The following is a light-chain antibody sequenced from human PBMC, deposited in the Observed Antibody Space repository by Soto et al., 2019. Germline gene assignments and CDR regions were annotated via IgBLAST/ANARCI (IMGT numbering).Light chain of an antibody. CDR3: QQFDNLQFT. V-gene: IGKV1-33*01. CDR1: LDINNY. Sequence: DIQMTQSPSSLSASVGDRVTIFCQASLDINNYLNWYQQKPGKAPKLLIYDASNLETGVPSRFSGSGSGTDFSFTITSLQPEDFATYYCQQFDNLQFTFGPGTKVHIK. J-gene: IGKJ3*01. CDR2: DAS.